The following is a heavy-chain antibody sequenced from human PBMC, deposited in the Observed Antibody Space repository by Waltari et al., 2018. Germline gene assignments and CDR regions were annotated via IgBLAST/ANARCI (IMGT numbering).Heavy chain of an antibody. CDR3: ARGMESDYAFDY. Sequence: QVQLQQWGAGLLKPSETLSLTCAVYGGSFSGYYWSWIRQPPGKGLEWIGEINHSGSTNYNPALKSRVTISVDTSKNQFSLKLSSVTAADTAVYYCARGMESDYAFDYWGQGTLVTVSS. V-gene: IGHV4-34*01. CDR2: INHSGST. D-gene: IGHD4-17*01. CDR1: GGSFSGYY. J-gene: IGHJ4*02.